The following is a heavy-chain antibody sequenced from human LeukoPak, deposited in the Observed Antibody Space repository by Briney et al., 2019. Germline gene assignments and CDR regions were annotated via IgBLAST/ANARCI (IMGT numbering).Heavy chain of an antibody. CDR2: IIPILGIA. D-gene: IGHD3-22*01. CDR3: ARDVDYYDSSGYSL. CDR1: GYTFTSYG. J-gene: IGHJ4*02. V-gene: IGHV1-69*04. Sequence: ASVKVSCKASGYTFTSYGISWVRQAPGQGLEWMGRIIPILGIANYAQKFQGRVTITADKSTSTAYMELSSLRSEDTAVYYCARDVDYYDSSGYSLWGQGTLVTVSS.